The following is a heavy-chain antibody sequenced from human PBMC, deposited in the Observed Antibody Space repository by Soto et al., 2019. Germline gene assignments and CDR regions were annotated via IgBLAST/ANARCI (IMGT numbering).Heavy chain of an antibody. Sequence: EVQLLESGGGLVQPGGSLRLSCAASGFTFSSYAMSWVRQAPGKGLEWVSAISGSGGSTYYADSVKGRFTISRDNSKNTLYLQMNRLRAEDTAVYYCASRTYSGYDWAFDYWGQGTLVTVSS. J-gene: IGHJ4*02. CDR2: ISGSGGST. D-gene: IGHD5-12*01. CDR3: ASRTYSGYDWAFDY. CDR1: GFTFSSYA. V-gene: IGHV3-23*01.